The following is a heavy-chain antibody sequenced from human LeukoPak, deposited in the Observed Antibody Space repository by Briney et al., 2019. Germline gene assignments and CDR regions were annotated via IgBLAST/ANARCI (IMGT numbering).Heavy chain of an antibody. Sequence: SETLSLTCTVSGASMTTYYWSWIRQPPGKGLEWVAYIYSSGSTNYNPSLKSRLTISIDTSKKQFSLKMSSVTAADTAVYYCARDGMHPPHWELLLHYFDYWGQGTLVTVSS. J-gene: IGHJ4*02. CDR1: GASMTTYY. V-gene: IGHV4-4*08. D-gene: IGHD1-26*01. CDR3: ARDGMHPPHWELLLHYFDY. CDR2: IYSSGST.